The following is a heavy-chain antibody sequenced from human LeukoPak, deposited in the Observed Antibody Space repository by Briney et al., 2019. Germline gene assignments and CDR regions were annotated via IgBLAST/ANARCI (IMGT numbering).Heavy chain of an antibody. J-gene: IGHJ4*02. CDR1: GYTFTGYY. CDR2: INPNSGGT. Sequence: ASVKVSSKASGYTFTGYYMHWVRQAPGQGLEWMGRINPNSGGTNYAQKFQGRVTMTRDTSISTAYKELSRLRSDDTAVYYCARDYYDSSGYSDYFDDWGQGTLVTVSS. CDR3: ARDYYDSSGYSDYFDD. V-gene: IGHV1-2*06. D-gene: IGHD3-22*01.